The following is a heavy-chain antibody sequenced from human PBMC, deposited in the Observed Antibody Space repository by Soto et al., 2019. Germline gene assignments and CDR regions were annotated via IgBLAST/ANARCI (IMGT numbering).Heavy chain of an antibody. CDR1: GYSFTDYW. J-gene: IGHJ4*02. V-gene: IGHV5-51*01. CDR3: ARQADYNILTGSFYYFDY. D-gene: IGHD3-9*01. CDR2: IYPGDSDA. Sequence: GESLTLSCKSSGYSFTDYWIGWVRQMPGKGLEWMGIIYPGDSDARYSPSFEGQVTISVDTSINTAFLRWSSLTASDTAIYYCARQADYNILTGSFYYFDYWGQGYLVTVSS.